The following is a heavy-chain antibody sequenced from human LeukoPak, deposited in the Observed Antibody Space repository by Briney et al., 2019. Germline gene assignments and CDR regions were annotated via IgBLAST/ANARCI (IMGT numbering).Heavy chain of an antibody. D-gene: IGHD2-15*01. Sequence: SETLSLTCAVYGGSFSGYYWSWIRQPPGKGLEWIGEINPSGSTNYNPSLKSRVTISVDTSKNQFSLKLSSVTAADTAVYYCARGGPRYCSGGSCYFGYWGQGTLVTVSS. V-gene: IGHV4-34*01. CDR3: ARGGPRYCSGGSCYFGY. CDR2: INPSGST. CDR1: GGSFSGYY. J-gene: IGHJ4*02.